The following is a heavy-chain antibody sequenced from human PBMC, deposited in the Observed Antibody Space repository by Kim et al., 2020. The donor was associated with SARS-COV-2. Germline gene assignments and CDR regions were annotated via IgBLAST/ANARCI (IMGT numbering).Heavy chain of an antibody. Sequence: GSTSYAGEVTGRFPVSRDSGRNTLYLQMNSLGSDDTAIYYCVKGASLDYWGPGALVTVSS. CDR3: VKGASLDY. CDR2: GST. J-gene: IGHJ4*02. V-gene: IGHV3-23*01.